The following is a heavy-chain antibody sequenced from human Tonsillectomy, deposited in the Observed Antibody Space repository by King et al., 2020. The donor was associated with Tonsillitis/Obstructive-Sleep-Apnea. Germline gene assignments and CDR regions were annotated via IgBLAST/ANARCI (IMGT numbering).Heavy chain of an antibody. Sequence: VQLVESGGGLVQPGGSLRLSCAASGFTFSSYSMNWVRQAPGKGLEWVSYISSSNNTVYYADSVKGRFTISRDNAKKSLYLQMNSLRDEDTAVYYCARLRYCSRASCYEGFDYWGQGTLVSVSS. CDR1: GFTFSSYS. D-gene: IGHD2-2*01. CDR3: ARLRYCSRASCYEGFDY. J-gene: IGHJ4*02. V-gene: IGHV3-48*02. CDR2: ISSSNNTV.